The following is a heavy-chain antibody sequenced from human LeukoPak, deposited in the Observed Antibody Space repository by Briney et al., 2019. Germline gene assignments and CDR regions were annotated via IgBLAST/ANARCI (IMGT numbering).Heavy chain of an antibody. CDR1: GFTFSSYS. V-gene: IGHV3-48*04. CDR2: ISSSSSTI. D-gene: IGHD3-10*01. CDR3: ARDALPYYYGSGSYDT. J-gene: IGHJ5*02. Sequence: GGSLRLSCAASGFTFSSYSMNWVRQAPGKGLEWVSSISSSSSTIYYADSVKGRFTISRDNAKNSLYLQMNSLRAEDTAVYYCARDALPYYYGSGSYDTWGQGTLVTVSS.